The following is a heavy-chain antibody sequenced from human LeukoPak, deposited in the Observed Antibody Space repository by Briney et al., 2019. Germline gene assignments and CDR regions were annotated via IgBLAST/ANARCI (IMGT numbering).Heavy chain of an antibody. CDR2: ISGSGGST. V-gene: IGHV3-23*01. Sequence: QAGGSLRLSCAASGFTFSSYAMSWVRQAPGKGLEWVSGISGSGGSTNYADSVKGRFTIARDNSKNTLYLQMNSLRAEDTAVYYCSKDATFGGVIAMYYFDYWGQGTLVTVSS. CDR1: GFTFSSYA. J-gene: IGHJ4*02. CDR3: SKDATFGGVIAMYYFDY. D-gene: IGHD3-16*02.